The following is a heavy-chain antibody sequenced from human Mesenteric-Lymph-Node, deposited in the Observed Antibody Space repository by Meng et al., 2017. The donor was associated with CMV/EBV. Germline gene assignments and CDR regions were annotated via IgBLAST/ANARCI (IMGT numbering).Heavy chain of an antibody. Sequence: ASVKVSCKASGYTFTDYYIHWVRQAPGQGLEWMGYINPNSGGTNFAQKFQGRVTMTRDTSISAAYMELSRLRSDDTAVYYCARVSIVATIRYYGMDVWGQGTTVTVSS. CDR1: GYTFTDYY. D-gene: IGHD5-12*01. V-gene: IGHV1-2*02. CDR2: INPNSGGT. CDR3: ARVSIVATIRYYGMDV. J-gene: IGHJ6*02.